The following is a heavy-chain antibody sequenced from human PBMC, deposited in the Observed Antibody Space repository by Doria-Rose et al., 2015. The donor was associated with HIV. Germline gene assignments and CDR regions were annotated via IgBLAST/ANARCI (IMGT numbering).Heavy chain of an antibody. J-gene: IGHJ4*02. Sequence: QVTLKESGPVLVKPTETLTLTCTVSGVSLSSPGMGVSWIRQPPGKALEWLANIFSDDERSYKTSLKSRLTISRGTSKSQVVLTVTDMDPVHTATYYCARIKSSRWYHKYYFDFWGQGTLVIVSA. D-gene: IGHD6-13*01. CDR3: ARIKSSRWYHKYYFDF. CDR1: GVSLSSPGMG. V-gene: IGHV2-26*01. CDR2: IFSDDER.